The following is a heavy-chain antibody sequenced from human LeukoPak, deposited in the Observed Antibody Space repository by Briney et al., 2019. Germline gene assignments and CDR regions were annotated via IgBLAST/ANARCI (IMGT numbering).Heavy chain of an antibody. J-gene: IGHJ5*02. V-gene: IGHV3-74*03. CDR2: INGDASNR. CDR3: ARAMPHDNWFDP. CDR1: GFTFSSYW. Sequence: QPGGSLRLSCAASGFTFSSYWMHWVRQVAGKGLVWVAHINGDASNRTYADSVKGRFTISRDNAKNTLYLQMNSLRVDDTAVYYCARAMPHDNWFDPWGQGSLVTVSS. D-gene: IGHD2-2*01.